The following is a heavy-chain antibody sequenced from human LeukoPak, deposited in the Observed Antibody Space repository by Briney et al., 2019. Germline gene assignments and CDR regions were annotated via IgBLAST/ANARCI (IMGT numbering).Heavy chain of an antibody. J-gene: IGHJ3*02. Sequence: SETLSLTCTVSGGSISSSSYYWGWIRQPPGKGLEWIGSIYYSGSTYYNPSLKSRVTISVDTSKNQFSLKLSSVTAADTAVYYCARVRVLEYYGSGSYYSLNAFDIWGQGTMVTVSS. CDR2: IYYSGST. V-gene: IGHV4-39*07. D-gene: IGHD3-10*01. CDR1: GGSISSSSYY. CDR3: ARVRVLEYYGSGSYYSLNAFDI.